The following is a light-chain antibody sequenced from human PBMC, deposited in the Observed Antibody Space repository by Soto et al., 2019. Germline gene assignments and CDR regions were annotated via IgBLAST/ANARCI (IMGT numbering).Light chain of an antibody. J-gene: IGKJ5*01. CDR3: QQYNSWPPIT. V-gene: IGKV1-39*01. Sequence: IQITPSPSSLSASVGYKVTIPCRASQGISNYLNWYQEKPGKAPRLLIYAASSLQSGVPPRFSGGGSGTDFTLTISSLQSEDFVVYYCQQYNSWPPITFGQGTRLEIK. CDR1: QGISNY. CDR2: AAS.